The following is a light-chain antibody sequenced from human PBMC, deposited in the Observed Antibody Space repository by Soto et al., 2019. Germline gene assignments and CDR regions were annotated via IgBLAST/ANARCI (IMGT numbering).Light chain of an antibody. Sequence: QAVVTQPPSVSGTPGQRVTISCSGSSSNIGGNVVNWYQQLPGTAPRLLMYTTDQRPSGVPDRFSGSKSGTSASLAISGLQSEDEADYYCAAWDYSLKGQVFGTGTKLTVL. V-gene: IGLV1-44*01. J-gene: IGLJ1*01. CDR2: TTD. CDR3: AAWDYSLKGQV. CDR1: SSNIGGNV.